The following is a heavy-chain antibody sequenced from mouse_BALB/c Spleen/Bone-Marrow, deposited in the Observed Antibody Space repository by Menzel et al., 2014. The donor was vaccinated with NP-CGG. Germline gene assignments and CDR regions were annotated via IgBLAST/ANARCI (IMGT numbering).Heavy chain of an antibody. CDR3: ARQITTVDYAMDY. CDR2: INPSTGYT. J-gene: IGHJ4*01. V-gene: IGHV1-7*01. CDR1: GYTFTSYW. D-gene: IGHD1-1*01. Sequence: HVQLQQSGAELAKPGASVKMSCKASGYTFTSYWMHWVKPRPGQGLEWIGYINPSTGYTEYNQKFKDKATLTADKSSSTAYMQLSSLTSEDSAVYYCARQITTVDYAMDYWGQGTSVTVSS.